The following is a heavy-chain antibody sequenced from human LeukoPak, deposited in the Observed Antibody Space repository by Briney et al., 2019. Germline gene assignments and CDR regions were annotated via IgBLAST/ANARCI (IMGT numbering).Heavy chain of an antibody. CDR1: GYTFTGYY. J-gene: IGHJ4*02. CDR3: ARDIDPITIFGVGLFDY. Sequence: ASVKVSCKASGYTFTGYYMHWVRQAPGQGLEWMGWINPNSGGTNYAQKFQGRVTMTRDTSISTAYMELSRLRSDDTAVYYCARDIDPITIFGVGLFDYWGQGTLVTVPS. V-gene: IGHV1-2*02. CDR2: INPNSGGT. D-gene: IGHD3-3*01.